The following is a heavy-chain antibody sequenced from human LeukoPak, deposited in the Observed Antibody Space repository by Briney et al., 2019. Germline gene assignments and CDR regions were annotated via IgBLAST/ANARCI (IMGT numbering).Heavy chain of an antibody. V-gene: IGHV3-33*01. CDR3: ARDQYYYDSSGYYTGDYYYYYGMDV. CDR2: IWYDGSTT. Sequence: GRSLRLSCAASGFTFSIFGMHWVRQAPGKGLEWVAVIWYDGSTTFYADSVKGRFTISRDNSKNTLYLQMNGLRAEDTAVYYCARDQYYYDSSGYYTGDYYYYYGMDVWGQGTTVTVSS. J-gene: IGHJ6*02. CDR1: GFTFSIFG. D-gene: IGHD3-22*01.